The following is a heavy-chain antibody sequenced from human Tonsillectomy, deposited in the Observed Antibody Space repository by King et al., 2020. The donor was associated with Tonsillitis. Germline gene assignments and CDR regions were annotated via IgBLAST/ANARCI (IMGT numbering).Heavy chain of an antibody. V-gene: IGHV3-23*04. CDR1: GFTFGEYG. CDR3: AGGYCSGGKCYYDVFDF. CDR2: ISGGGFST. J-gene: IGHJ3*01. Sequence: VQLVESGGGLARPGGSLRVSCVVSGFTFGEYGMSWVRQAPGKGLEWVSAISGGGFSTYYAESVEGRFAISRDNSENTLYLQMNNLRAEDTAIYYCAGGYCSGGKCYYDVFDFWGKGKMVTVSA. D-gene: IGHD2-15*01.